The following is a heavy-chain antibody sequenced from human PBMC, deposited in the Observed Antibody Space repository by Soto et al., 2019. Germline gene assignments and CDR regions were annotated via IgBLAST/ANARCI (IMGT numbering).Heavy chain of an antibody. CDR1: GYTFTSYG. Sequence: VQLVQSGAEVKKPGASVKVSCKASGYTFTSYGTSWVRQAPGQGLEWMGWISAYNGNTNYAQKLQGRVTMTTDTATSTAYMELRSLRSDDTAVYYCARDRQSRAAAALADYWGQGTLVTVSS. CDR3: ARDRQSRAAAALADY. CDR2: ISAYNGNT. V-gene: IGHV1-18*01. J-gene: IGHJ4*02. D-gene: IGHD6-13*01.